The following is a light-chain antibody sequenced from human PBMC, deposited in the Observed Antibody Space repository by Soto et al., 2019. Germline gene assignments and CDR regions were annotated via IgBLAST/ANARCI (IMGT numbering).Light chain of an antibody. CDR2: GAS. Sequence: EIVMTQSPATLSVSPGERATLSCRASQSVSSNLAWYQQKPGQAPRLLIYGASPRATGIPARFSGSGSGTEFTLTISSLQSKDFAVYYCQQYNNWPFTFGPGTKVDIK. CDR3: QQYNNWPFT. J-gene: IGKJ3*01. V-gene: IGKV3-15*01. CDR1: QSVSSN.